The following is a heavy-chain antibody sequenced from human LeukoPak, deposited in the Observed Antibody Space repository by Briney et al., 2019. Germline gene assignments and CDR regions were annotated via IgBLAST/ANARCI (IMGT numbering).Heavy chain of an antibody. Sequence: PSETLSLTCTVSGGSISSYYWSWIRQSAGKGLEWIGRIYTSGSTNYNPSLKSRVTTSVDKSKNQFSLKLSSVTAADTAVYYCARDQPAGDYFDYWGQGTLVTVSS. CDR2: IYTSGST. CDR1: GGSISSYY. J-gene: IGHJ4*02. D-gene: IGHD2-2*01. CDR3: ARDQPAGDYFDY. V-gene: IGHV4-4*07.